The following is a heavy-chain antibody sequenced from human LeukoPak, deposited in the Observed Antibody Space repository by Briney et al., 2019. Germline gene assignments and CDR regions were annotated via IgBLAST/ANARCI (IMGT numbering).Heavy chain of an antibody. CDR1: GYTFNSYD. J-gene: IGHJ4*02. Sequence: ASVTVSCKASGYTFNSYDINWVRQATAQGLEWMGWMNPNSGHTGYAQKFQGRITMTRNTPISTAYMELSSLGSEDTAVYYCATVTRDCSRASCYNYWGQGTLVTVSS. CDR3: ATVTRDCSRASCYNY. CDR2: MNPNSGHT. V-gene: IGHV1-8*01. D-gene: IGHD2-2*02.